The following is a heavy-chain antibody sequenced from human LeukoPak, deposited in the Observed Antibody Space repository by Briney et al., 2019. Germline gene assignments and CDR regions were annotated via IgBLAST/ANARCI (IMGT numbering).Heavy chain of an antibody. CDR2: ISYDGNSK. D-gene: IGHD3-3*01. V-gene: IGHV3-30-3*01. CDR3: AREVPIFGVLTPDV. Sequence: PGGSLRLSCAASEFTFSSFALHWVRQAPGKGLEWVAVISYDGNSKYYTDSVKGRFTISRDNSKNTQYLQMNSLRSEDTAVYYCAREVPIFGVLTPDVWGQGTTVTVSS. CDR1: EFTFSSFA. J-gene: IGHJ6*02.